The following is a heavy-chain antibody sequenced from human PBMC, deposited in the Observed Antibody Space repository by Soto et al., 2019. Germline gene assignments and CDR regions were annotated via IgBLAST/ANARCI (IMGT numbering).Heavy chain of an antibody. J-gene: IGHJ5*02. Sequence: SETLSLTCTVSGGSISSSSYYWGWIRQPPGKGLEWIGSIYYSGSTYYNPSLKSRVTISVDTSKNQFSLKLSSVTAADTAVYYCARLGLPDFWFDPWGQGTLVTVSS. V-gene: IGHV4-39*01. CDR3: ARLGLPDFWFDP. D-gene: IGHD3-10*01. CDR2: IYYSGST. CDR1: GGSISSSSYY.